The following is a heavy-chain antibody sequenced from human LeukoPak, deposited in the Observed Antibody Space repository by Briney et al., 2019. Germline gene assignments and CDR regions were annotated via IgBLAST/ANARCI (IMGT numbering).Heavy chain of an antibody. D-gene: IGHD3-9*01. J-gene: IGHJ4*02. CDR1: GDSVSSNSAA. CDR3: ARDDFDILTGFYPLYFDY. Sequence: QSLSLTCAISGDSVSSNSAAWNWIRQSPSRGLEWLGRRIYRTKWYNDYGVSVKGRIAINPYTSKNQFSLQLNSVTPEDTAVYYCARDDFDILTGFYPLYFDYWGQGTLVTVSS. CDR2: RIYRTKWYN. V-gene: IGHV6-1*01.